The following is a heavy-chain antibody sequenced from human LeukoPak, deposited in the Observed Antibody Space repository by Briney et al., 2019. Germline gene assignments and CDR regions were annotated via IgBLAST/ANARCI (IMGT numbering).Heavy chain of an antibody. CDR3: ARDPPYDSGTYPDY. V-gene: IGHV3-30*01. CDR1: GFTFSTYS. CDR2: RSYDGNSK. J-gene: IGHJ4*02. Sequence: PGGCLRLSCAASGFTFSTYSFHWVRQAPGKGLEWLEVRSYDGNSKYYADSVKGRFTISRDNSKNTLYLQMNSLRAEDTAVYFCARDPPYDSGTYPDYWGQGTLVTVSS. D-gene: IGHD1-26*01.